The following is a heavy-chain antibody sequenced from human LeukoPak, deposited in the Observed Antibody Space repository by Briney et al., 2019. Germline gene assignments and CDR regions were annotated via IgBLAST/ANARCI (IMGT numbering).Heavy chain of an antibody. V-gene: IGHV3-11*01. J-gene: IGHJ3*02. CDR3: ARVRAKYYDIMTGYDYAFDI. D-gene: IGHD3-9*01. CDR2: ISSSGSTI. CDR1: GFTFSDYY. Sequence: PGGSLRLSCAASGFTFSDYYMSWTRQAPGKGLEWVSYISSSGSTIYYADSVKGRFTISRDNAKNSLYLQMNSLRAEDTAVYYCARVRAKYYDIMTGYDYAFDIWGQGTMVTVSS.